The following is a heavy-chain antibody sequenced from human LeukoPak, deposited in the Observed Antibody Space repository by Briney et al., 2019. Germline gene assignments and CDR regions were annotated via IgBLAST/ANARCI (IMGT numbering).Heavy chain of an antibody. CDR1: GFTVTSNY. D-gene: IGHD6-19*01. CDR2: IYSGENA. V-gene: IGHV3-53*05. J-gene: IGHJ4*02. Sequence: GGSLRLSCAASGFTVTSNYMSWVRQAPGKGLEWVSVIYSGENAYYADSVRGRFTISRDSSKNTLYLQMNSLRPDDTAVYYCAREQWLADPFPVGGGLDYWGQGALVTVSS. CDR3: AREQWLADPFPVGGGLDY.